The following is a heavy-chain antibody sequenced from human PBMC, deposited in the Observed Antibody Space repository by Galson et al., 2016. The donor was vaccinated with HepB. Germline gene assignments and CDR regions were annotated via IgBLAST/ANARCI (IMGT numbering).Heavy chain of an antibody. Sequence: SLRLPCAASGFTVSTNYMRWVRQAPGKGLEWVSVIYSSGSTYYADSVKGRFTFSRDNSKNTLYLQMNSLRAEDTAVYYCARAWGNYGMDVWGQGTTVTVSS. CDR2: IYSSGST. CDR1: GFTVSTNY. J-gene: IGHJ6*02. D-gene: IGHD7-27*01. CDR3: ARAWGNYGMDV. V-gene: IGHV3-53*01.